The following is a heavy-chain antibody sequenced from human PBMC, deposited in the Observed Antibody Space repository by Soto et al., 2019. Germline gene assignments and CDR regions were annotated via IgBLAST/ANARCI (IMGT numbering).Heavy chain of an antibody. J-gene: IGHJ6*02. Sequence: QVQLVQSGAEVKKPGSSVKVSCKASGGTFSSYAISWVRQAPGQGLEWMGGIIPIFGTANYAQKFQGRVTITADKSTSTAYMELSSLRSEDTAVYYCARLNDILTGYYTLDYYGMDVWGQGTTVTGSS. D-gene: IGHD3-9*01. CDR2: IIPIFGTA. CDR1: GGTFSSYA. CDR3: ARLNDILTGYYTLDYYGMDV. V-gene: IGHV1-69*06.